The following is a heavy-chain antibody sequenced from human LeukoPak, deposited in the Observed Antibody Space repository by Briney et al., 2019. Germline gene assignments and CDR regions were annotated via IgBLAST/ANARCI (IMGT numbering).Heavy chain of an antibody. D-gene: IGHD6-13*01. CDR3: ARQDSSSWFSTTNWFDP. J-gene: IGHJ5*02. Sequence: SETLSLTCAVYGGSFSGYYWSWIRQPPGKGLEWIGEINHSGSTNYNPSLKSRVTISVDTSKNQFSLKLSSVTAADTAVYYCARQDSSSWFSTTNWFDPWGQGTLVTVSS. V-gene: IGHV4-34*01. CDR1: GGSFSGYY. CDR2: INHSGST.